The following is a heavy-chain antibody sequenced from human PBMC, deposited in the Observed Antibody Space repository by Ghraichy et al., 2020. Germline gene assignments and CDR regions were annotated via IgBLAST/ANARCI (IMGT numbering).Heavy chain of an antibody. Sequence: GGSLRLSCAASGFTFSSYAMSWVRQAPGKGLEWVSGISDSGGRTSYEDALKGRFTISRDNTRSTLYLQMNSLRGEDTAVYYCAKALDASSWYLFDHWGQGTLVTVSS. D-gene: IGHD6-13*01. CDR2: ISDSGGRT. J-gene: IGHJ5*02. CDR1: GFTFSSYA. V-gene: IGHV3-23*01. CDR3: AKALDASSWYLFDH.